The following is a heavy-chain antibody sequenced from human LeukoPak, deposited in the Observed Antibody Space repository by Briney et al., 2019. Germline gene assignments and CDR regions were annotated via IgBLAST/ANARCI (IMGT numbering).Heavy chain of an antibody. J-gene: IGHJ4*02. Sequence: TGGSLRLSCAASGFTFNNYAMSWVRQVPGKVLEWVSAITGSGGDTYHADSVKGRFTISRDNSENTLYLQMNSLRAEDTAVYYCAKGSRDSRPYYFDFWGQGTLVTVSS. CDR2: ITGSGGDT. V-gene: IGHV3-23*01. D-gene: IGHD3-3*01. CDR1: GFTFNNYA. CDR3: AKGSRDSRPYYFDF.